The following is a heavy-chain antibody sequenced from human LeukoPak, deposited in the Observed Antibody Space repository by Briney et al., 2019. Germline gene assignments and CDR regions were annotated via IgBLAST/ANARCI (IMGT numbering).Heavy chain of an antibody. CDR2: MSGSGGNT. D-gene: IGHD3-10*01. J-gene: IGHJ6*02. CDR1: GYVFSTYA. CDR3: AKVHYGSGSVYYHYYGMDV. V-gene: IGHV3-23*01. Sequence: PGGSLRLSCAASGYVFSTYAMNWVRQAPGKGLEWVSAMSGSGGNTYYADSVRGRFTVSRDNSRNTLYLQMNSLRVEDTAVYYCAKVHYGSGSVYYHYYGMDVWGQGTTVTVSS.